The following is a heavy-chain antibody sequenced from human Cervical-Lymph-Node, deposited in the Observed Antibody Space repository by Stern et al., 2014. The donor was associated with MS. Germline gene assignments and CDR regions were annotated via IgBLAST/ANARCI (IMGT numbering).Heavy chain of an antibody. D-gene: IGHD3-22*01. V-gene: IGHV3-33*01. Sequence: VQLVESGGGVVQPGRSLRLSCAASGFTFSSYGMHWVRQAPGKGLEWVAGIWYDGSNKYYADSVKGRFTISRDNSKNTLYLQMNSLRAEDTAVYYCARAPPSSGYYYAPGYYYGMDVWGQGTTVTVSS. J-gene: IGHJ6*02. CDR3: ARAPPSSGYYYAPGYYYGMDV. CDR1: GFTFSSYG. CDR2: IWYDGSNK.